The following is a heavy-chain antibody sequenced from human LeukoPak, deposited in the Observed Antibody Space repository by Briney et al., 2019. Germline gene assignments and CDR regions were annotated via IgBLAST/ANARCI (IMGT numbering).Heavy chain of an antibody. CDR2: ISSSSSTI. V-gene: IGHV3-48*01. CDR3: ARDLLYYYGPSDV. CDR1: GFTFRSYS. Sequence: GGSLRLSCAASGFTFRSYSMNWVRQAPGKGLEWVSYISSSSSTIYYADSVKGRFTISRDNAKNSLYLQMNSLRAEDTAVYYCARDLLYYYGPSDVWGQGTTVTVSS. D-gene: IGHD3-10*01. J-gene: IGHJ6*02.